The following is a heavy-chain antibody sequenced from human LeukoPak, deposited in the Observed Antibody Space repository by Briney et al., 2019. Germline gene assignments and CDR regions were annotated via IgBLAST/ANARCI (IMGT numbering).Heavy chain of an antibody. V-gene: IGHV3-33*01. CDR1: GFTFSSYG. CDR3: ARDMSGYSYGFFDY. CDR2: IWYDGSNK. J-gene: IGHJ4*02. D-gene: IGHD5-18*01. Sequence: GRSLRLSCAASGFTFSSYGMHWVRQAPGKGLGWVAVIWYDGSNKYYADSVKGRFTISRDNSKNTLYLQMNSLRVEDTAVYYCARDMSGYSYGFFDYWGQGTLVTVSS.